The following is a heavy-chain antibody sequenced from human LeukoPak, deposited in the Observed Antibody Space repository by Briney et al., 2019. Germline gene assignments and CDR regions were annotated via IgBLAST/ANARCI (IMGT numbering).Heavy chain of an antibody. D-gene: IGHD4-17*01. J-gene: IGHJ4*02. V-gene: IGHV4-30-4*01. CDR3: ARDRGATVTSSTYYFDY. CDR2: IYYSGST. Sequence: SQTLSLTCTVSGGSISSGDYYWSWIRQPPGKGLEWIGYIYYSGSTYYNPSHKSRVTISVDTSKNQFSLRLSSVTAADTAVYYCARDRGATVTSSTYYFDYWGQGTLVTVSS. CDR1: GGSISSGDYY.